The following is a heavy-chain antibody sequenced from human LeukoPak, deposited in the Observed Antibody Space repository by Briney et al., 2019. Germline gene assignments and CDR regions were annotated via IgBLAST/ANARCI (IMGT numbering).Heavy chain of an antibody. D-gene: IGHD4-17*01. CDR2: ISYDGSNK. CDR1: GFTFSSYA. Sequence: PGGSLRLSCAASGFTFSSYAMHWVRQAPGKGLEWVAVISYDGSNKYYADSVKGRFTISRDNSKNTLHLQMNSLRAEDTAVYYCAKGNGDYGFDYWGQGTLVTVSS. J-gene: IGHJ4*02. V-gene: IGHV3-30-3*01. CDR3: AKGNGDYGFDY.